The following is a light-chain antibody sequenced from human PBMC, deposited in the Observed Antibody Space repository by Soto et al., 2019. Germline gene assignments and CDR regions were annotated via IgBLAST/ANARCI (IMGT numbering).Light chain of an antibody. Sequence: QSALTQPRSVSGSPGQSVTISCTGTSSDVGGYNHVSWYQQHPGKAPKYMIYDVSKRPSGVPDRFSGSKSGNTASLTISGLQAEDESEYYCCSYAGSYTFVFGGGTKVTVL. J-gene: IGLJ2*01. CDR1: SSDVGGYNH. CDR3: CSYAGSYTFV. CDR2: DVS. V-gene: IGLV2-11*01.